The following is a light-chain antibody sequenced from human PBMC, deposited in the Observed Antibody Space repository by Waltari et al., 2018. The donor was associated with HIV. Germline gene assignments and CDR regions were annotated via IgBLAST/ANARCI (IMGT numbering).Light chain of an antibody. J-gene: IGLJ2*01. CDR3: SSYTTSSSTLP. V-gene: IGLV2-14*01. CDR2: EVS. CDR1: SSDVGGYNY. Sequence: QSALTQPASVSGSPGQSITISCTGTSSDVGGYNYVSWYQQHPGKAPKLMIYEVSNRPAGVSNRFSGSKAGTTASLTISGLQAEDEADYYCSSYTTSSSTLPFGGGTKLTVL.